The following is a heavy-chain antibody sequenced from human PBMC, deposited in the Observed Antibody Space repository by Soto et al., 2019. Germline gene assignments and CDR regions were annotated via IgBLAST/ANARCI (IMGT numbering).Heavy chain of an antibody. Sequence: GALRLSCEASGFTFSSYAMSWVRQAPGKGLEWVSGISGGGGTTYYADSVKGRFTISRDNSKNTLYLQVNSLRAEDTAVYYCAKDQAAGGTISRYFQDWGQGTLVTVSS. V-gene: IGHV3-23*01. J-gene: IGHJ1*01. CDR3: AKDQAAGGTISRYFQD. CDR2: ISGGGGTT. D-gene: IGHD6-13*01. CDR1: GFTFSSYA.